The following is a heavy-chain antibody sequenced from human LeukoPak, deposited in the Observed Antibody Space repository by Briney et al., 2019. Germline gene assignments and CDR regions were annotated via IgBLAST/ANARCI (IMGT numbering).Heavy chain of an antibody. Sequence: GGSLRLSCAASGFSFSSYAMSWVRQAPGKGLEWVSAISGGGNTYYADSVKGRFTISRDNSKNTPYLQMNSLRAEDTAVYYCAKRELLGMYYFDYWGQGTLVTVSS. D-gene: IGHD1-26*01. CDR1: GFSFSSYA. V-gene: IGHV3-23*01. J-gene: IGHJ4*02. CDR3: AKRELLGMYYFDY. CDR2: ISGGGNT.